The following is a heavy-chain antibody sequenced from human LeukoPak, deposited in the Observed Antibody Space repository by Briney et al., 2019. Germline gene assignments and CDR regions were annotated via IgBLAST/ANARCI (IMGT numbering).Heavy chain of an antibody. CDR2: IHYSGST. CDR1: GGSVSGYY. CDR3: ARGGSKQWLVDDS. Sequence: SETLSLTCTVSGGSVSGYYWSWIRQPPGKGLEWIGYIHYSGSTNYNPSLRSRVTISVDTSKNQFSLKLSSVTAADTAIYYCARGGSKQWLVDDSWGQGTLVTVSS. J-gene: IGHJ4*02. V-gene: IGHV4-59*02. D-gene: IGHD6-19*01.